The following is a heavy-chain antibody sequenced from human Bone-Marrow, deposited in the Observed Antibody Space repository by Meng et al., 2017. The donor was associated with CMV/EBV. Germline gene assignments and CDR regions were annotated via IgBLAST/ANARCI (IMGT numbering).Heavy chain of an antibody. CDR2: ISYDGSNK. J-gene: IGHJ4*02. CDR1: GFTFSSYA. CDR3: ARGDYGDH. V-gene: IGHV3-30-3*01. Sequence: GESLKISCAASGFTFSSYAMHWVRQAPGKGLEWVAVISYDGSNKYYADSVKGRFTISRDNSKNTLYLQMNSLRAEDMAVYYCARGDYGDHWGQGTLVTVSS.